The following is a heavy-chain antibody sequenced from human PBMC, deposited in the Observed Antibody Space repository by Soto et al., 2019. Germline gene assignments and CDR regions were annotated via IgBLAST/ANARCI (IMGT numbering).Heavy chain of an antibody. CDR1: GYTFTSYG. Sequence: GSAVKVSGRASGYTFTSYGIRWVRLALGQGLEWMGWISAYNGNTNYAQKLQGRVTMTTDTSTSTAYMELRSLRSDDTAVYYCASDGYCSSTSCQYYYYYGMDVWGQGTTVTVSS. J-gene: IGHJ6*02. CDR2: ISAYNGNT. CDR3: ASDGYCSSTSCQYYYYYGMDV. V-gene: IGHV1-18*04. D-gene: IGHD2-2*03.